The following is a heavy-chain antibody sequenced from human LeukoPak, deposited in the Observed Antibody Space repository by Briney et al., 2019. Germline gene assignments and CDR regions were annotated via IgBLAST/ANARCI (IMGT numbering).Heavy chain of an antibody. CDR2: INHSGST. CDR1: GGSFSGYY. D-gene: IGHD3-10*01. CDR3: ARAQVPLLWFGELGYYFDY. J-gene: IGHJ4*02. V-gene: IGHV4-34*01. Sequence: PSETLSLTCAVYGGSFSGYYWSWIRQPPGKGLEWIGGINHSGSTNYNPSLKSRVTISVDTSKNQFSLKLSSVTAADTAVYYCARAQVPLLWFGELGYYFDYWGQETLVTVSS.